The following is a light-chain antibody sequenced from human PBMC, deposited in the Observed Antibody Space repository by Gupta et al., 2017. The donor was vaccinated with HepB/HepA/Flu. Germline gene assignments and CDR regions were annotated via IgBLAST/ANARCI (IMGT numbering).Light chain of an antibody. CDR1: QSISNY. V-gene: IGKV1-39*01. Sequence: DIQMTQSPSSLSASLGDRVTISCRANQSISNYLNWYQQKPGKSPKVLIYVTSSLKSGVPSRFSGSGSETDFTLTISRLQPEDFATYYCLQAESSFRTFGEGTKVEIK. CDR2: VTS. CDR3: LQAESSFRT. J-gene: IGKJ1*01.